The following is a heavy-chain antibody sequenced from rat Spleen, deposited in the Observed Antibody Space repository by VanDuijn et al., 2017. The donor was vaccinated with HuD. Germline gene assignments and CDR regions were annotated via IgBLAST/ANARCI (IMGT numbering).Heavy chain of an antibody. CDR2: ISSGGGGI. Sequence: EVQLAESGGGLVQPGRSLKLSCAASGFTFNNYWMTWVRQAPKKGLEWVAYISSGGGGIYYPDSVKGRFTISRDNAKSTLYLQMDSLRSEDTATYYCARRHYGYTDYFDYWGQGVMVTVSS. J-gene: IGHJ2*01. V-gene: IGHV5-25*01. D-gene: IGHD1-9*01. CDR1: GFTFNNYW. CDR3: ARRHYGYTDYFDY.